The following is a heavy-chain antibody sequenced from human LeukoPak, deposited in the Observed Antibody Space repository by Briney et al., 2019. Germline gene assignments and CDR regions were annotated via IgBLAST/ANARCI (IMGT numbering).Heavy chain of an antibody. D-gene: IGHD2-2*01. J-gene: IGHJ4*02. CDR1: GGSISSGDYY. Sequence: SETLSLTCTVSGGSISSGDYYWSWIRQPPGKGLEWIGYIYYRGSTYYNPSLKSRVTISVDTSKNQFSLKLSSVTAADTAVYYCASYKFVVPAAKYYFDYWGQGTLVTVSS. CDR3: ASYKFVVPAAKYYFDY. V-gene: IGHV4-30-4*01. CDR2: IYYRGST.